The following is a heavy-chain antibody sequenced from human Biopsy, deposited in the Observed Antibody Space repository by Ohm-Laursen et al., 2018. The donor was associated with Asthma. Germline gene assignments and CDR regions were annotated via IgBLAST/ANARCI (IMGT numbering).Heavy chain of an antibody. D-gene: IGHD1-1*01. CDR3: VRDGTDDAFDI. V-gene: IGHV3-30*01. CDR2: ISKDASTQ. J-gene: IGHJ3*02. CDR1: GFSFSNFA. Sequence: SLRLSCTAFGFSFSNFAIHWVRQAPGKGLEWVGVISKDASTQDYADSVKGRFTMARDNSKNTLDLQMNSLREEDTAVYYCVRDGTDDAFDIWGQGTVVSVSS.